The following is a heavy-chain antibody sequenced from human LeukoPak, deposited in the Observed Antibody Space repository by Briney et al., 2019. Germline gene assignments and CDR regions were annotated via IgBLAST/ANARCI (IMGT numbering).Heavy chain of an antibody. D-gene: IGHD3-22*01. CDR3: ATDMIGYCGDVTCYSEAY. V-gene: IGHV1-2*02. J-gene: IGHJ4*02. CDR2: INPNSGGT. Sequence: ASVKVSCKASGGTFSSYAISWVRQAPGQGLEWMGWINPNSGGTNYAQNFQGRVTMTRDTSISTAYMQLSSLRLEDTAVYYCATDMIGYCGDVTCYSEAYWGQGTLVTVSS. CDR1: GGTFSSYA.